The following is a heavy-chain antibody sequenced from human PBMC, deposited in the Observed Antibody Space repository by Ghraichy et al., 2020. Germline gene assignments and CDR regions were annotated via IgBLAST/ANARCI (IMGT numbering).Heavy chain of an antibody. CDR3: ARDRSSFLDY. J-gene: IGHJ4*02. CDR1: GASLTTDGYS. V-gene: IGHV4-30-4*07. D-gene: IGHD2/OR15-2a*01. Sequence: TPSLTCAVSGASLTTDGYSWSWIRQPPGKGLEWIGYVYNSGNTYYNPSLESRVTISVDTSKNQFSLKLSSVTAADTAVYYCARDRSSFLDYWGQGILVTV. CDR2: VYNSGNT.